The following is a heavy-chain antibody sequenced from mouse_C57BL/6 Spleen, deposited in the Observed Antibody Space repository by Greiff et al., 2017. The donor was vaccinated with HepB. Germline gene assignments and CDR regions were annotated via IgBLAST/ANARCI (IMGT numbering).Heavy chain of an antibody. CDR2: IYPYNGVS. Sequence: EVQLQQSGPELVKPGASVKISCKASGYSFTGYYMHWVKQSHGNILDWIGYIYPYNGVSSYNQKFKGKATLTVDKSSSTAYMELRSLTSEDAAVDDGARRYGSSYGEWDDWGQGTTLTVSS. CDR1: GYSFTGYY. D-gene: IGHD1-1*01. CDR3: ARRYGSSYGEWDD. V-gene: IGHV1-31*01. J-gene: IGHJ2*01.